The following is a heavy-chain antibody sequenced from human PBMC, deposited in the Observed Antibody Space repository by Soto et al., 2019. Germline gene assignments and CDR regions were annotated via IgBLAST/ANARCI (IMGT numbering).Heavy chain of an antibody. CDR3: ARGFPYYYGSGTYYNWFDP. V-gene: IGHV4-30-2*01. J-gene: IGHJ5*02. Sequence: SETLSLTCAVSGGSINSDGYSWSWIRQPPGKGLEWIGYIYHSVNTYYNSSLKSRVTISVDRSKNQFSLKLTSVTAADTAVYYCARGFPYYYGSGTYYNWFDPCGQGTLVTAPQ. CDR1: GGSINSDGYS. CDR2: IYHSVNT. D-gene: IGHD3-10*01.